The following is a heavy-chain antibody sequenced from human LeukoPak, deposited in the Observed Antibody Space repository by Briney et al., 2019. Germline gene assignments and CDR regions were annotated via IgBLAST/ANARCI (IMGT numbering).Heavy chain of an antibody. CDR2: IKQDGSEK. V-gene: IGHV3-7*01. D-gene: IGHD3-22*01. CDR1: GFTFSSYA. CDR3: ARRGLRYFDY. J-gene: IGHJ4*02. Sequence: GGSLRLSCAASGFTFSSYAMSWVRQAPGKGLEWVANIKQDGSEKYYVDSVKGRFTISRDNAKNSLYLQMNSLRAEDTAVYYCARRGLRYFDYWGQGTLVTVSS.